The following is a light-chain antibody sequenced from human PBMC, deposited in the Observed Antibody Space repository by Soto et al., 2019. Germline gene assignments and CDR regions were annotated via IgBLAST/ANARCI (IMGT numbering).Light chain of an antibody. CDR3: QQYNSYSKT. CDR1: QSISSW. V-gene: IGKV1-5*03. Sequence: DIQMTHSPSTLSASVVDRVTITCRASQSISSWLAWYQQKPGKAPKLLIYKASSLESGVPSRFSGSGSGTEFTLTISSLQPDDFATYYCQQYNSYSKTFGQGTKVDIK. CDR2: KAS. J-gene: IGKJ1*01.